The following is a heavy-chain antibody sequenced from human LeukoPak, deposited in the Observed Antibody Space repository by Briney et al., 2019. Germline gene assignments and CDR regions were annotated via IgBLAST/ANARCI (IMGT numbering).Heavy chain of an antibody. Sequence: PGGSLRLSCAASGFTFSSYSMNWVRQAPGKGLEWVSYISSSSSTIYYADSVKGRFTISRDNAKNSLYLQMNSLRAEDTAVYYCARVRAHDYGDPNYWGQGTLVTVSS. D-gene: IGHD4-17*01. CDR2: ISSSSSTI. CDR1: GFTFSSYS. CDR3: ARVRAHDYGDPNY. V-gene: IGHV3-48*04. J-gene: IGHJ4*02.